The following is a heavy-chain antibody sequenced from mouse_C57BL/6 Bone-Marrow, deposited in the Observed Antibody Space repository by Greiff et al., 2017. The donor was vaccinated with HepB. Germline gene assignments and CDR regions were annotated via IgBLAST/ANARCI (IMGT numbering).Heavy chain of an antibody. CDR2: IYPRSGNT. CDR1: GYTFTSYG. D-gene: IGHD2-2*01. V-gene: IGHV1-81*01. J-gene: IGHJ3*01. CDR3: ARGWLRRAY. Sequence: QVQLQQSGAELARPGASVKLSCKASGYTFTSYGISWVKQRTGQGLEWIGEIYPRSGNTYYNEKFKGKATLTADKSSSTAYMELRSLTSEDSAVYFCARGWLRRAYWGQGTLVTVSA.